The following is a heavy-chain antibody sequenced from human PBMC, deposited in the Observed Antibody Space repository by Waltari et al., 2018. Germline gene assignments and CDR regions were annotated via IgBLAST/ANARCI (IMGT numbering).Heavy chain of an antibody. V-gene: IGHV1-2*06. Sequence: QVQLVQSGAEVKKPGASVKVSCKASGYTFTGYYMHWVRQAPGQGLEWMGRINPNSGCTNDAQKFQGRVTMTRDTSISTAYMELSRLRSDDTAVYYCARDAQVITMVQGVYPYWGQGTLVTVSS. J-gene: IGHJ4*02. CDR1: GYTFTGYY. CDR2: INPNSGCT. CDR3: ARDAQVITMVQGVYPY. D-gene: IGHD3-10*01.